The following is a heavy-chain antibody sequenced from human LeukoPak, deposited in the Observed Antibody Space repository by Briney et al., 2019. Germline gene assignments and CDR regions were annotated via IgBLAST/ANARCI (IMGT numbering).Heavy chain of an antibody. CDR3: TGRKSTFGGVIADY. D-gene: IGHD3-16*02. CDR2: IRSKANSYAT. J-gene: IGHJ4*02. V-gene: IGHV3-73*01. Sequence: GGSLTLSCAASGFTFSGSAMHWVRQASGKGLEWVGRIRSKANSYATAYAASVKGRFTISRDDSKNTAYLQMNSLKTEDTAVYYCTGRKSTFGGVIADYWGQGTLVTVSS. CDR1: GFTFSGSA.